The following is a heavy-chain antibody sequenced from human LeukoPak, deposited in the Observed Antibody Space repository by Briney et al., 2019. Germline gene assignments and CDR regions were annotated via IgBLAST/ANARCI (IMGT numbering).Heavy chain of an antibody. V-gene: IGHV1-2*02. CDR3: ARGPHWDPHFDY. CDR2: IKPNSGGT. CDR1: GYTFTGYY. J-gene: IGHJ4*02. Sequence: ASVTVSCKASGYTFTGYYMHWVRQAPGQGLEGMGWIKPNSGGTNYAQKFLGRVTMTRDTSISTAYMELSRLRSDDTAVYYCARGPHWDPHFDYWGQGTLVTVSS. D-gene: IGHD7-27*01.